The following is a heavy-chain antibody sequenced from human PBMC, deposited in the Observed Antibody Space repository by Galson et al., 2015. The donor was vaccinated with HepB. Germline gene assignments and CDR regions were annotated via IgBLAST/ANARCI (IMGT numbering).Heavy chain of an antibody. D-gene: IGHD6-13*01. J-gene: IGHJ4*02. V-gene: IGHV4-39*01. CDR1: GGSISSGSYY. CDR2: IYYSGTT. CDR3: ARHTRNYSSSFYYFDY. Sequence: ETLSLTCTVSGGSISSGSYYWGWIRQPPGKGLEWIGSIYYSGTTQYNPSLKSRVTISVDTSKNQFSLKLSSVTAADTAVYYCARHTRNYSSSFYYFDYWGQGTLVTVSS.